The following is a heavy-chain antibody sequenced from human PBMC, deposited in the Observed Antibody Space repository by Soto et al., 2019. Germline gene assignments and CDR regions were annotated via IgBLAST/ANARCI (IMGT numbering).Heavy chain of an antibody. D-gene: IGHD2-15*01. CDR2: INPNSGGT. CDR3: AINPVVVVAAFDY. V-gene: IGHV1-2*02. J-gene: IGHJ4*02. CDR1: GYTFTGYY. Sequence: RASVKVSCKASGYTFTGYYMHWVRQAPGQGLEWMGWINPNSGGTNYAQKFQGRVTMTRDTSISTAYMELSRLISDDTAVYYCAINPVVVVAAFDYWGQGTLVTVSS.